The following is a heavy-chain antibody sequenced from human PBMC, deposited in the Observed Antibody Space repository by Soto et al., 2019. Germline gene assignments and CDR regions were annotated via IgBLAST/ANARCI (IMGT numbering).Heavy chain of an antibody. CDR2: IYPDNSNT. Sequence: PGESLKISCKGSGYFFAGYWIAWVRQMPGKGLEWMGIIYPDNSNTKYSRSFRGQVTISADKSSSTAYLQWSSLKASDTAIYYCARQGAAVPTVPLIWFDPWGQGTLVTVSS. CDR3: ARQGAAVPTVPLIWFDP. D-gene: IGHD6-13*01. V-gene: IGHV5-51*01. J-gene: IGHJ5*02. CDR1: GYFFAGYW.